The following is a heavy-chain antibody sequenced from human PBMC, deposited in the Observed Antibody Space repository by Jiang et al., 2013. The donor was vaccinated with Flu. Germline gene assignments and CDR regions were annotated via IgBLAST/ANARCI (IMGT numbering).Heavy chain of an antibody. V-gene: IGHV3-30*01. D-gene: IGHD1-26*01. CDR1: GFTFSSYA. Sequence: RLSCAASGFTFSSYAMHWVRQAPGKGLEWVAVISYDGSNKYYADSVKGRFTISRDNSKNTLYLQMNSLGAEDTAVYYCAREAWEGIVGAKTHAFDIWGQGTMATVSS. J-gene: IGHJ3*02. CDR2: ISYDGSNK. CDR3: AREAWEGIVGAKTHAFDI.